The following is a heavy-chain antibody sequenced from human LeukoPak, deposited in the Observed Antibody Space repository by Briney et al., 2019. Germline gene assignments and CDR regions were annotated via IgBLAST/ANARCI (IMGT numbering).Heavy chain of an antibody. V-gene: IGHV4-61*05. J-gene: IGHJ4*02. Sequence: SETLSLTCTVSGVSISSSSYYWGWIRQPPGKGLEWIGYIYYSGSTNYNPSLKSRVTISVDTSKNQFSLKLSSVTAADTAVYYCAGTRGGRWLVVDYWGQGTLVTVSS. CDR2: IYYSGST. CDR1: GVSISSSSYY. D-gene: IGHD6-19*01. CDR3: AGTRGGRWLVVDY.